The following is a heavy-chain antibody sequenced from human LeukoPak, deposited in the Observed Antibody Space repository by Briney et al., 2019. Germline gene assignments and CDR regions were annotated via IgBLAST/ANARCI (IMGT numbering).Heavy chain of an antibody. V-gene: IGHV3-21*01. J-gene: IGHJ3*02. CDR2: ISSSSNYI. D-gene: IGHD1-26*01. Sequence: KPGGSLRLSCAASGFTFSTYNMNWVRQAPGKGLEWVSSISSSSNYIYYADSVKGRFTISRDNAKNSLYLQMNSLRAEDTDVYYCERDVGASAPDAFDIWGQGTMVTVSS. CDR3: ERDVGASAPDAFDI. CDR1: GFTFSTYN.